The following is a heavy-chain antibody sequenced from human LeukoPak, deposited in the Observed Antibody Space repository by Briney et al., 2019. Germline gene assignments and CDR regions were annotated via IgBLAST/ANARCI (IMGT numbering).Heavy chain of an antibody. D-gene: IGHD3-22*01. V-gene: IGHV3-30*02. J-gene: IGHJ4*02. CDR2: IRYDGSEE. CDR3: AKPTCRDSTGYSNFFDY. CDR1: GFTFNTYG. Sequence: PGGSLRLSCAASGFTFNTYGMHWVRQAPGKGLEWVAYIRYDGSEEYYTDSVKGRFTISRDNSKNTMYLQMNSLKPEDTAVFYCAKPTCRDSTGYSNFFDYWGPGTLVTVSS.